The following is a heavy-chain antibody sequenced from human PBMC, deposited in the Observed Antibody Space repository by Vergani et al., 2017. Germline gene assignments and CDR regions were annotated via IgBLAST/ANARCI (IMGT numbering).Heavy chain of an antibody. CDR2: INPNSGGT. CDR1: GYTFTGYY. CDR3: ARSPYDSSGEGAFDI. J-gene: IGHJ3*02. D-gene: IGHD3-22*01. Sequence: QVQLVQSGAEVKKPGASVKVSCKASGYTFTGYYMHWVRQAPGQGLGWMGWINPNSGGTTYAQKFQGWVTVTRDSSISTAYMELSRLRSEDTAVYYCARSPYDSSGEGAFDIWGQGTMVTVSS. V-gene: IGHV1-2*04.